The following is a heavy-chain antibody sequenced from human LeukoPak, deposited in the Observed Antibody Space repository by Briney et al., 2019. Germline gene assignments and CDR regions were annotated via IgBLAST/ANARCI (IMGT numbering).Heavy chain of an antibody. J-gene: IGHJ5*02. CDR1: GFTFSSYS. Sequence: GGSLRLSCAASGFTFSSYSMNWVRQAPGKGLEWVSSISSSSSYIYYADSVKGRFTISRDNAKKSLFLQMNSLRAEDTAVYYCARVKFVGNSQGWFDPWGQGTLVTVSS. D-gene: IGHD4-23*01. CDR2: ISSSSSYI. V-gene: IGHV3-21*01. CDR3: ARVKFVGNSQGWFDP.